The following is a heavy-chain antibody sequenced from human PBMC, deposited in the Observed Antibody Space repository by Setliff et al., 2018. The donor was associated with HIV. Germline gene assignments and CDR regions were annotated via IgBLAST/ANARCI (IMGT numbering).Heavy chain of an antibody. CDR3: ERGADHFDTSGYYSFFDP. CDR2: ISPDIGDT. Sequence: ASVKVSCKASGYTFNDNYIHWVRQAPGQGLEWMGRISPDIGDTNYAQMFHGRVTMTRDTSISTAYMELSSLKSDDTAVYYCERGADHFDTSGYYSFFDPWGQGTLVTVSS. V-gene: IGHV1-2*06. CDR1: GYTFNDNY. D-gene: IGHD3-22*01. J-gene: IGHJ5*02.